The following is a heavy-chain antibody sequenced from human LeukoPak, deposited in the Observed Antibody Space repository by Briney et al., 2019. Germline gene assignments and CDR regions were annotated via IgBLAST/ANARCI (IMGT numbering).Heavy chain of an antibody. Sequence: SETLSLTCAVSHYSISSGYYWGWIRQPPGKGLEWIGSIYHSGSTYYNPSLKSRVTISIDTSKNQFSLKLSSVTAADTAVYYCAREIWSGSFDYMDVWGKGTTVTVSS. V-gene: IGHV4-38-2*01. CDR3: AREIWSGSFDYMDV. CDR1: HYSISSGYY. J-gene: IGHJ6*03. CDR2: IYHSGST. D-gene: IGHD3-3*01.